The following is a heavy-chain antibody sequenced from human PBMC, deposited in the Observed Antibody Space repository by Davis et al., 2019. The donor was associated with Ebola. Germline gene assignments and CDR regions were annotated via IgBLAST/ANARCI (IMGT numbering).Heavy chain of an antibody. CDR2: INPNSGGT. CDR1: GYTFTGYY. D-gene: IGHD2-2*01. J-gene: IGHJ3*01. V-gene: IGHV1-2*02. CDR3: ARVRAMTRYAFDL. Sequence: ASVKVSCKASGYTFTGYYMHWVRQAPGQGLEWMGWINPNSGGTNYAQKFQGRVTMTRDTSISSAYMELTSLRSDDSAVYFCARVRAMTRYAFDLWGQGTKVTVSS.